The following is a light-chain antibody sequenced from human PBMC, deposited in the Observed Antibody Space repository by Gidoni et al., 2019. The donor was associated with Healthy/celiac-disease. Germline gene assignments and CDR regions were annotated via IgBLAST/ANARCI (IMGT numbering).Light chain of an antibody. V-gene: IGKV3-15*01. CDR2: GAS. J-gene: IGKJ3*01. Sequence: EIVITQSPATLSVSPGERATLSCRASQSVSSNLAWYQQKPGQAPRLLIYGASTRATGFPARFSGSGSGTEFTLTISSLQSEDFAVYYCQQYNNWPPTFXPXTKVDIK. CDR1: QSVSSN. CDR3: QQYNNWPPT.